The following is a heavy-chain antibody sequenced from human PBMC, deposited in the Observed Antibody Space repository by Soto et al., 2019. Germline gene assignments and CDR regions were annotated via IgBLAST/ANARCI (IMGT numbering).Heavy chain of an antibody. CDR1: GGTFSTYA. Sequence: QVQLVQSGAEVKKPGSSVKVSCKASGGTFSTYAISWVRQAPGQGLGWMGGIIPMFGTANYAQKFQGRVTITGDESTSTAYMERRSLRSEDTAVFYCARRYCFSSSCYLSCMDVWGQGTTVTVSS. V-gene: IGHV1-69*12. CDR2: IIPMFGTA. CDR3: ARRYCFSSSCYLSCMDV. J-gene: IGHJ6*02. D-gene: IGHD2-15*01.